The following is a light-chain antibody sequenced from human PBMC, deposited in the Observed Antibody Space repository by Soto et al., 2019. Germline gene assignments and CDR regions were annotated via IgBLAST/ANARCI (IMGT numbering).Light chain of an antibody. J-gene: IGKJ1*01. CDR3: QQYGGSRWT. CDR2: GAS. CDR1: QSVSSTY. Sequence: EIVLTQSPGTLSLSPGERATLSCRASQSVSSTYLAWYQQKPGQAPRLLIYGASNRATGIPDRXSGSXSGXXXXXXXXXXEPEDFAXXYCQQYGGSRWTIGQGTRVDI. V-gene: IGKV3-20*01.